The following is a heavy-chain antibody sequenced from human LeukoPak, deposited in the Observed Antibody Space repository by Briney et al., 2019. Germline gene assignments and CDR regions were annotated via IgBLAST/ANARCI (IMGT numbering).Heavy chain of an antibody. CDR2: LYSSGST. CDR1: VGSIRRYY. J-gene: IGHJ4*02. Sequence: PSETLSLTCTVSVGSIRRYYWNWIRQPPGKGLEWIGYLYSSGSTNYNPSLKSRLTISIGTSDNQFYLKLSSVTAADTAVYYCARGENYNILTGPPYSDFGGQGHLVTVSS. CDR3: ARGENYNILTGPPYSDF. D-gene: IGHD3-9*01. V-gene: IGHV4-59*01.